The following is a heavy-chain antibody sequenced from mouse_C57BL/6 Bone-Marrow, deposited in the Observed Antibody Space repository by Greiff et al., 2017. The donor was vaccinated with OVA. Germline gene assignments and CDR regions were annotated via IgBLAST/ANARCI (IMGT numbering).Heavy chain of an antibody. CDR2: ISYDGSN. D-gene: IGHD2-3*01. J-gene: IGHJ3*01. V-gene: IGHV3-6*01. CDR3: AREGLYDGYLAWFAY. Sequence: EVQLQQSGPGLVKPSQSLSLTCSVTGYSITSGYYWNWIRQFPGNKLEWMGYISYDGSNNYNPSLKNRISITRDTSKNQFFLKLNSVTTEDTATYYCAREGLYDGYLAWFAYWGQGTLVTVSA. CDR1: GYSITSGYY.